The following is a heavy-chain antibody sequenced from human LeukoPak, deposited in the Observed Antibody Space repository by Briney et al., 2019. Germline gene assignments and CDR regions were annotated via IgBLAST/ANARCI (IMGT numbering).Heavy chain of an antibody. CDR3: ARDRVPHRHDAFDI. V-gene: IGHV1-69*13. CDR1: GGTFSSYA. CDR2: IIPIFGTA. D-gene: IGHD3-10*01. Sequence: ASVKVSCKASGGTFSSYAISWVRQAPGQGLEWMGGIIPIFGTANYAQKFQGRVTITADESTSTAYMELGSLRSEDTAVYYCARDRVPHRHDAFDIWGQGTMVTVSS. J-gene: IGHJ3*02.